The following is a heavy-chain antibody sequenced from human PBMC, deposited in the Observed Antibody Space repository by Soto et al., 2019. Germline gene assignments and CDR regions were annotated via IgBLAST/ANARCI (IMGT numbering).Heavy chain of an antibody. CDR2: IYPGDSDT. CDR3: ARPSPYDSSGYYYFDY. Sequence: EVQLVQSGAEVKKPGESLKISCKGSGYSFTSYWIGWVRQMPGKGLEWMGIIYPGDSDTRYSPSFQGQVTISADKSISTAYLQWSSLKASDTAMYYCARPSPYDSSGYYYFDYWGQGTLVTVSS. J-gene: IGHJ4*02. CDR1: GYSFTSYW. V-gene: IGHV5-51*01. D-gene: IGHD3-22*01.